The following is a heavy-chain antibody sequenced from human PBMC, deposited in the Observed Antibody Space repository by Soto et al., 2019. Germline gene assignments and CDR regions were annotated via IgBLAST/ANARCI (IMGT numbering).Heavy chain of an antibody. Sequence: GGSLRLSCAASGFTFSNAWMNWVRQAPWKGLEWVGRIKSKTDGGTTDYAAPVKGRFTISRDDSKNTLYLQMNSLKTEDTAVYYCTTADLILGYYYYYGMDAWGQGTTVTVSS. D-gene: IGHD3-16*01. V-gene: IGHV3-15*07. CDR3: TTADLILGYYYYYGMDA. J-gene: IGHJ6*02. CDR1: GFTFSNAW. CDR2: IKSKTDGGTT.